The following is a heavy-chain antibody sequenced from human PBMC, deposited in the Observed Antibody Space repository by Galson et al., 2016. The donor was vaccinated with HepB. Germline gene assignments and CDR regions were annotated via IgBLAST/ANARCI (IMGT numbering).Heavy chain of an antibody. CDR2: IKQDGSQK. CDR3: AGDTYHSWFDA. Sequence: SLRLSCAASGFTSSTYWVNWVRQAPGKGLEWVASIKQDGSQKFSVDSVKGRFTISRDDAKNSLYLQMNSLRADDTAVYYCAGDTYHSWFDAWGQGTLVTVSS. V-gene: IGHV3-7*03. CDR1: GFTSSTYW. D-gene: IGHD5-18*01. J-gene: IGHJ5*02.